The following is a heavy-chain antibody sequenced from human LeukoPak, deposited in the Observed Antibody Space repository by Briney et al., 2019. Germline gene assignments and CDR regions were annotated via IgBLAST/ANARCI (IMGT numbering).Heavy chain of an antibody. D-gene: IGHD3-3*01. CDR3: ARVDSITIFGVVKNNWFDP. CDR1: GGSFSGYY. Sequence: SETLSLTCAVYGGSFSGYYWSWIRQPPGKGLEWIGEINHSGSTNYNPSLKSRVTISVDTSKNQFSLKLSSVTAADTAVYYCARVDSITIFGVVKNNWFDPWGQGTLVTVSS. CDR2: INHSGST. V-gene: IGHV4-34*01. J-gene: IGHJ5*02.